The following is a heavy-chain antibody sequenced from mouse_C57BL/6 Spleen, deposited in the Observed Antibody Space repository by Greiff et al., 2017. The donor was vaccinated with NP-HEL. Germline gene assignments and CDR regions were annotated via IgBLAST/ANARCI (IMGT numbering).Heavy chain of an antibody. J-gene: IGHJ4*01. D-gene: IGHD3-2*02. CDR2: IDPSDSET. CDR1: GYTFTSYW. V-gene: IGHV1-52*01. Sequence: VQLQQPGAELVRPGSSVKLSCKASGYTFTSYWMHWVKQRPIQGLEWIGNIDPSDSETHYNQKFKDKATLTVDKSSSTAYMQLSSLTSEDSAVYYCARGVGDSSGYVYYYAMDYWGQGTSVTVSS. CDR3: ARGVGDSSGYVYYYAMDY.